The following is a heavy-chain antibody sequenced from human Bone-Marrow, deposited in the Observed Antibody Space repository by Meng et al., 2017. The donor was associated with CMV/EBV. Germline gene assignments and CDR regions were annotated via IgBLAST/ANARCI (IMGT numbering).Heavy chain of an antibody. V-gene: IGHV6-1*01. D-gene: IGHD3-16*01. CDR1: GDSVSSKSAA. CDR3: ARLGGDVDY. CDR2: TYYRSKWNN. Sequence: SALSGDSVSSKSAAWNWLRQSPSRGLEWLGRTYYRSKWNNEYAVSVKSRIIITPDTSKNQFSLQLNSVTPEDTAVYYCARLGGDVDYWGQGTLVTVSS. J-gene: IGHJ4*02.